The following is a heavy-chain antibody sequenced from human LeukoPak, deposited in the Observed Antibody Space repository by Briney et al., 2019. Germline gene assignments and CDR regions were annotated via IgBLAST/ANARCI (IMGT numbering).Heavy chain of an antibody. CDR2: ISSSGSTI. CDR3: ARDYEAAGNDY. D-gene: IGHD6-19*01. CDR1: GFTFSDYY. J-gene: IGHJ4*02. Sequence: GALRLSCAASGFTFSDYYMSWIRQAPGKGLEWVSYISSSGSTIYYADSVKGRFAISRDNAKNSLYLQMNSLRAEDTAVYYCARDYEAAGNDYWGQGTLVTVSS. V-gene: IGHV3-11*04.